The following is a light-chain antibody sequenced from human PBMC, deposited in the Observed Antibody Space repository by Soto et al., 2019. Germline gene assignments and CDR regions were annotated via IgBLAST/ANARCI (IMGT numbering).Light chain of an antibody. Sequence: QSVLTQPASVSGSAGQSISISCTGTSSDVGSYSLLSWYQHHPGKAPKLIIYEDIKGPSGVSNRFSGSKSGNTASLRISGLQAEDEADYYCYTYAGGSTYLFGTGTKVTVL. CDR1: SSDVGSYSL. CDR3: YTYAGGSTYL. J-gene: IGLJ1*01. V-gene: IGLV2-23*01. CDR2: EDI.